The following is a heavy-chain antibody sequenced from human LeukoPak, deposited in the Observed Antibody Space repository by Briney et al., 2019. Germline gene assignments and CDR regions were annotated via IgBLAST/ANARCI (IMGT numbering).Heavy chain of an antibody. Sequence: GGSLRLSCAASGFTFSDYYMSWVRQAPGKGLEWVSYISSSSSYTNYADSVKGRFTISRDNAKNSLYLQMSSLRAEDTAVYCCARFSRGCSSTSCYGGDFDYWGQGTLVTVSS. CDR2: ISSSSSYT. D-gene: IGHD2-2*01. CDR1: GFTFSDYY. V-gene: IGHV3-11*06. CDR3: ARFSRGCSSTSCYGGDFDY. J-gene: IGHJ4*02.